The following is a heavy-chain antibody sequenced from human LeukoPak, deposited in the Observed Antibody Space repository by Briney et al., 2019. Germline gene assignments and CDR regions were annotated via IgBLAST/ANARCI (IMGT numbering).Heavy chain of an antibody. CDR2: ISDSGGST. CDR1: GFTFSSYE. V-gene: IGHV3-23*01. Sequence: PGGSLRLSCAASGFTFSSYEMNWVRQAPGKGLEWVSAISDSGGSTYYADSVKGRFTISRDNSKNTLYLQMNSLRAEDTAVYYCAKGVVVAPDVTPFDYWGQGTLVTVSS. D-gene: IGHD2-2*01. J-gene: IGHJ4*02. CDR3: AKGVVVAPDVTPFDY.